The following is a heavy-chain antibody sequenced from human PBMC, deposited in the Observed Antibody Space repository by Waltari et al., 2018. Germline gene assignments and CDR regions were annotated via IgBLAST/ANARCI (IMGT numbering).Heavy chain of an antibody. V-gene: IGHV1-69*08. Sequence: QVQLVQSGAEVKKPGSSVKVSCKASGGTFSSYTISWVRQAPGQGLEWMGRIIPILGIANYEQKFQGRVTITADKSTSTAYMELSSLRSEDTAVYYCARDGSNRGWGQGTLVTVSS. CDR2: IIPILGIA. CDR1: GGTFSSYT. CDR3: ARDGSNRG. J-gene: IGHJ4*02. D-gene: IGHD3-10*01.